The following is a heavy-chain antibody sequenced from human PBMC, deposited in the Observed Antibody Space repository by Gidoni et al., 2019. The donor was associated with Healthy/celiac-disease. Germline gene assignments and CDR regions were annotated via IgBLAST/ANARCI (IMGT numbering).Heavy chain of an antibody. J-gene: IGHJ6*02. Sequence: EVQLVESGGGLVKPGGSLRLSCAASGFTFSSYSMNWVRQAPGKGLEWVSSISSSSSYIYYADSVKGRFTISRDNAKNSLYLQMNSLRAEDTAVYYCARIYCGGDCYSGFYYYGMDVWGQGTTVTVSS. CDR1: GFTFSSYS. D-gene: IGHD2-21*02. CDR2: ISSSSSYI. CDR3: ARIYCGGDCYSGFYYYGMDV. V-gene: IGHV3-21*01.